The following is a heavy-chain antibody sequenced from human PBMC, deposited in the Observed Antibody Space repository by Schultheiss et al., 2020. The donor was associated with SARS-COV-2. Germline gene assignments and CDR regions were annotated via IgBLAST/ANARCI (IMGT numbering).Heavy chain of an antibody. J-gene: IGHJ6*03. Sequence: GESLKISCAASGFTFSSYAMSWVRQAPGKGLEWVSYISSSGSTIYYADSVKGRFTISRDNAKNSLYLQMNSLRAEDTAVYYCARASVELRFLEWLSYYYYYMDVWGKGTTVTVSS. D-gene: IGHD3-3*01. V-gene: IGHV3-11*04. CDR1: GFTFSSYA. CDR2: ISSSGSTI. CDR3: ARASVELRFLEWLSYYYYYMDV.